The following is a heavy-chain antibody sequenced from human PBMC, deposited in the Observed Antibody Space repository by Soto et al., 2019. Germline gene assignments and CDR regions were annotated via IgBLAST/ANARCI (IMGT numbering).Heavy chain of an antibody. CDR3: ARDRMGGYYFVDY. Sequence: ASVKVSFKASGYASTSDGISWVRQARGQGREWMGCISAYNGTTNSAQKLRGRVTMTTDTYTSTSYMELRSLRSDDTAVYFCARDRMGGYYFVDYWGQGTLVTVSS. J-gene: IGHJ4*02. CDR1: GYASTSDG. CDR2: ISAYNGTT. V-gene: IGHV1-18*01. D-gene: IGHD3-22*01.